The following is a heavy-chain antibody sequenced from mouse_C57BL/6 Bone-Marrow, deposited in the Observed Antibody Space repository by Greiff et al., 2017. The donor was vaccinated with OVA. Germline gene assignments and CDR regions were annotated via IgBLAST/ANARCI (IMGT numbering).Heavy chain of an antibody. CDR1: GYTFTDYN. Sequence: EVKLQESGPELVKPGASVKIPCKASGYTFTDYNMDWVKQSHGKSLEWIGDINPNNGGTIYNQKFKGKATLTVDKSSSTAYMELRSLTSEDTAVYYCARIGTTVVYFDYWGQGTTLTVSS. D-gene: IGHD1-1*01. CDR3: ARIGTTVVYFDY. J-gene: IGHJ2*01. CDR2: INPNNGGT. V-gene: IGHV1-18*01.